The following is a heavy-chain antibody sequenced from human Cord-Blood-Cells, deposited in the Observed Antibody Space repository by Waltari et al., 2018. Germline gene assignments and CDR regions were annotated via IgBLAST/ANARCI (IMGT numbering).Heavy chain of an antibody. J-gene: IGHJ4*02. Sequence: EVQLVESGGGLVKPGGSLRLSCAASGFTFSSYSMNWVRQAPGKGVEGVSSISSSSSYIYYADSVKGRFTISRDNDKNSLYLQMNSLRAEDTAVYYCARDDVFDYWGQGTLVTVSS. CDR3: ARDDVFDY. CDR2: ISSSSSYI. V-gene: IGHV3-21*01. CDR1: GFTFSSYS.